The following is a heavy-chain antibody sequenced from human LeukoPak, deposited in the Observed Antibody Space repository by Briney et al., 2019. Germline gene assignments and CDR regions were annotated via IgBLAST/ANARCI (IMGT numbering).Heavy chain of an antibody. D-gene: IGHD5-18*01. CDR1: GGTFSSYA. V-gene: IGHV1-69*04. J-gene: IGHJ4*02. CDR3: ARYAYSYGGYYFDY. Sequence: SVKVSCKASGGTFSSYAISWVRQAPGQGLEWMGRIIPILGIANYAQKFQGRVTITADKSTSTAYMELSSLRSEDTAVYYCARYAYSYGGYYFDYWGQGALVTVSS. CDR2: IIPILGIA.